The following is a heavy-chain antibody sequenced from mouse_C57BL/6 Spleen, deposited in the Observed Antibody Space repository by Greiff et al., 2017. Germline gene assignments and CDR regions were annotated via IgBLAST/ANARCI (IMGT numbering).Heavy chain of an antibody. CDR2: IDPENGAT. Sequence: EVQLQQSGAELVRPGASVKLSCTASGFNIKDDYMHWVKQRPEQGLEWIGWIDPENGATEYASKFQGKATITSDTSSNTAYLQLSSLTSEDTAVYYCTTRYYGSEYAMDYWGQGTSVTVSS. J-gene: IGHJ4*01. CDR3: TTRYYGSEYAMDY. D-gene: IGHD1-1*01. CDR1: GFNIKDDY. V-gene: IGHV14-4*01.